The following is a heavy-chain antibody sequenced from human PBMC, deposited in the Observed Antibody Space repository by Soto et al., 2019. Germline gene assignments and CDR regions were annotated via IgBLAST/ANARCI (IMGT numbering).Heavy chain of an antibody. D-gene: IGHD4-17*01. CDR2: IIPIFGTA. Sequence: SLQVSCKASGGPFSSYAISWVRQAPGQGLEWMGGIIPIFGTANYAQKFQGRVTITADESTSTAYMELSSLRSEDTAVYYCARGPYGGNSVGMDVGGQGTTGNAS. CDR1: GGPFSSYA. CDR3: ARGPYGGNSVGMDV. V-gene: IGHV1-69*01. J-gene: IGHJ6*02.